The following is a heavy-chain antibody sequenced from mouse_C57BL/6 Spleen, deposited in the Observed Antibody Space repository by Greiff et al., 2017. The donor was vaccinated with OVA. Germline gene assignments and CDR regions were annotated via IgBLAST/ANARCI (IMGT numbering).Heavy chain of an antibody. D-gene: IGHD1-1*01. CDR2: ISSGGDYI. CDR1: GFTFSSYA. Sequence: EVKLMESGEGLVKPGGSLKLSCAASGFTFSSYAMSWVRQTPEKRLEWVAYISSGGDYIYYADTVKGRFTISRDNARNTLYLQMSSLKSEDTAMYYCTRDPPYYGSSYDAMDYWGQGTSVTVSS. V-gene: IGHV5-9-1*02. J-gene: IGHJ4*01. CDR3: TRDPPYYGSSYDAMDY.